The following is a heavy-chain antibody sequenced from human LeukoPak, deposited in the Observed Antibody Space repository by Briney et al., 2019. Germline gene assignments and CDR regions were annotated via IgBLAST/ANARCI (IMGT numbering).Heavy chain of an antibody. Sequence: GGSLRLSCAASGFTFSSYSMNWVRQAPGKGLEWVSSISSSSSYIYYADSVKGRFTISRDNAKNSLYLQMNSLRAEDTAVYYCARVETYDSSGYYYEYFQHWGQGTLVTVSS. CDR1: GFTFSSYS. J-gene: IGHJ1*01. CDR2: ISSSSSYI. CDR3: ARVETYDSSGYYYEYFQH. V-gene: IGHV3-21*01. D-gene: IGHD3-22*01.